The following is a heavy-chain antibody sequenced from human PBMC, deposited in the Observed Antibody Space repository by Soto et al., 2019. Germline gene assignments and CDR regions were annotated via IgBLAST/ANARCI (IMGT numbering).Heavy chain of an antibody. V-gene: IGHV1-18*01. CDR1: GYTFTSYG. Sequence: ASVKVSCKASGYTFTSYGISWVRQAPGQGLEWMGWISAYNGNTNYAQKLQGRVTMTTDTSTSTAYMELRSLRSDDTAVYYCARDPRITGTDPFDIWGQGTMVTVSS. CDR3: ARDPRITGTDPFDI. CDR2: ISAYNGNT. D-gene: IGHD1-20*01. J-gene: IGHJ3*02.